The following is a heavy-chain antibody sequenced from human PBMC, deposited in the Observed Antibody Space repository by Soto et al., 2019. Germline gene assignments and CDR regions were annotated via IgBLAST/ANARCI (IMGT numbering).Heavy chain of an antibody. D-gene: IGHD2-15*01. CDR1: GFTFSTYG. CDR3: AKELGRYCSGGGCYYFDY. CDR2: ISYDGSNK. V-gene: IGHV3-30*18. J-gene: IGHJ4*01. Sequence: QVQLVESGGGVVQPGRSLRLSCAASGFTFSTYGMHWVRQAPGKGLEWVAVISYDGSNKYCADSVKGRFTISRDNSKNTLFLQMNSLTAEDTAVYYCAKELGRYCSGGGCYYFDYWGHGTLVTVSS.